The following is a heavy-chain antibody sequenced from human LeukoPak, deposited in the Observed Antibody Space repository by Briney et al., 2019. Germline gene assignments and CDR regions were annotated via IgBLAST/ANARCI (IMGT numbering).Heavy chain of an antibody. D-gene: IGHD3-10*01. CDR3: ARDQYGSGSYVSLYYFDY. Sequence: GGSLSLSCEASGFTFSSNSMNWARKAPGTGQERVSSISSSISYIYYADSVKGRFTISRDNAKNSLYLQMNSLRAEDTAVYYCARDQYGSGSYVSLYYFDYWGQGTLVTVSS. CDR1: GFTFSSNS. J-gene: IGHJ4*02. V-gene: IGHV3-21*01. CDR2: ISSSISYI.